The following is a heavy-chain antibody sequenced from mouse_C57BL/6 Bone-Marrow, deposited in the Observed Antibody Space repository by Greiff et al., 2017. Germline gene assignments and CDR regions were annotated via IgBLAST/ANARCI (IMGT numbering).Heavy chain of an antibody. CDR3: TRSHYYGSSYLYFDY. CDR1: GYTFTSYW. CDR2: IYPGNSDT. Sequence: EVQLQQSGTVLARPGASVKMFCKTSGYTFTSYWMHWVKQRPGQGLEWIGAIYPGNSDTSYNQKFKGKAKLTAVTSASTAYMELSSLTNEDSAVYYCTRSHYYGSSYLYFDYWGQGTTLTVSS. V-gene: IGHV1-5*01. J-gene: IGHJ2*01. D-gene: IGHD1-1*01.